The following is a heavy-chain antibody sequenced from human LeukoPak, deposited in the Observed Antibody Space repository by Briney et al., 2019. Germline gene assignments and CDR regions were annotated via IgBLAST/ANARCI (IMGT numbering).Heavy chain of an antibody. CDR3: ARGQQLWPIHYFDY. CDR1: GGSISSGSYD. J-gene: IGHJ4*02. CDR2: IYTSGST. V-gene: IGHV4-61*02. D-gene: IGHD5-18*01. Sequence: SETLSLTCTVSGGSISSGSYDWSWIRQPAGKGLEWIGRIYTSGSTNYNPSLKSRVTISVDTSKNQFSLKLSSVTAADTAVYYCARGQQLWPIHYFDYWGQGTLVTVSS.